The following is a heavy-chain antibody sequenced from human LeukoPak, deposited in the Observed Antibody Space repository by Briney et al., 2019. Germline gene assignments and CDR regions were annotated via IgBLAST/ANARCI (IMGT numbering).Heavy chain of an antibody. CDR1: GGSISSGGYY. CDR2: INHSGST. CDR3: ARGISPSTIFGVVTNFDY. J-gene: IGHJ4*02. D-gene: IGHD3-3*01. Sequence: SETLSLTCTVSGGSISSGGYYWSWIRQPPGKGLEWIGEINHSGSTNYNPSLKSRVTISVDTSKNQFSLKLSSVTAADTAVYYCARGISPSTIFGVVTNFDYWGQGTLVTVSS. V-gene: IGHV4-39*07.